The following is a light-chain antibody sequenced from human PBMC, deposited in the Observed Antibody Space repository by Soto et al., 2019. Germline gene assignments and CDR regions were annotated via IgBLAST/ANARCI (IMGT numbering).Light chain of an antibody. J-gene: IGKJ3*01. Sequence: DIQMTQSPSTLSASVAYSVTITWRSSQSISSWLAWYQQKPGKAPKLLIYDASSLESGVPSRFSGSGSGTDFTLTISRLEPEDFAVYYCQQYGSSPGLFTFGPGTKVDIK. CDR1: QSISSW. V-gene: IGKV1-5*01. CDR2: DAS. CDR3: QQYGSSPGLFT.